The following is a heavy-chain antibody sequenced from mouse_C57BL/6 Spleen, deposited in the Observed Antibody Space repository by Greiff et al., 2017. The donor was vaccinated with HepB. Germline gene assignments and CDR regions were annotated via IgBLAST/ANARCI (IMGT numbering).Heavy chain of an antibody. V-gene: IGHV5-12*01. CDR1: GFTFSDYY. CDR3: ARPHDGYYEGYFDV. CDR2: ISNGGGST. Sequence: EVKLVESGGGLVQPGGSLKLSCAASGFTFSDYYMYWVRQTPEKRLEWVAYISNGGGSTYYPDTVKGRFTISRDNAKNTLYLQMSRLKSEDTAMYYCARPHDGYYEGYFDVWGTGTTVTVSS. J-gene: IGHJ1*03. D-gene: IGHD2-3*01.